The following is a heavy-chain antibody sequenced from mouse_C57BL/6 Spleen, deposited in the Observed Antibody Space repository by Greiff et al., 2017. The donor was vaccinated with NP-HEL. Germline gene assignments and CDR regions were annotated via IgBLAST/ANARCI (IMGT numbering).Heavy chain of an antibody. CDR3: ARRRDSSGNEFAY. Sequence: QVQLQQSGPELVKPGASVKISCKASGYAFSSSWMNWVKQRPGKGLEWIGRIYPGDGDTNYNGKFKGKATLTADKSSSTAYMQLSSLTSEDSAVYFCARRRDSSGNEFAYWGQGTLVTVSA. CDR2: IYPGDGDT. CDR1: GYAFSSSW. V-gene: IGHV1-82*01. J-gene: IGHJ3*01. D-gene: IGHD3-2*02.